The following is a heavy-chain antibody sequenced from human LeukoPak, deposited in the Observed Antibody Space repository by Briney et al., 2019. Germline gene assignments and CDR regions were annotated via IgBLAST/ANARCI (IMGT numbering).Heavy chain of an antibody. CDR2: INPNSGGT. V-gene: IGHV1-2*02. CDR3: ARPTYYYDSSGYYYFDY. CDR1: GYTFTGYY. J-gene: IGHJ4*02. D-gene: IGHD3-22*01. Sequence: ASVKVSCTASGYTFTGYYMHWVRQAPGQGLEWMGWINPNSGGTNYPQKFQGRVTMTRDTSISTAYMELSRLRSDDTAVYYCARPTYYYDSSGYYYFDYWGQGTLVTVSS.